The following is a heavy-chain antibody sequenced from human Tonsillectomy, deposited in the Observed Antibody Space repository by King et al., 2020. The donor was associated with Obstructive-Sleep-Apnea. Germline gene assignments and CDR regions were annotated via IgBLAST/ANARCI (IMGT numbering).Heavy chain of an antibody. V-gene: IGHV3-9*01. Sequence: VQLVESGGGLVQPARSLILSCAASGFTFDDYAMHWVRQAPGKGLEWVSGINWNSGSIGYADSVKGRFTISRDNAKNSLYLQMNSLIPEDTAFYYCAKDIAVAGMVAFDIWGQGTLVSVSS. D-gene: IGHD6-19*01. CDR1: GFTFDDYA. CDR2: INWNSGSI. CDR3: AKDIAVAGMVAFDI. J-gene: IGHJ4*02.